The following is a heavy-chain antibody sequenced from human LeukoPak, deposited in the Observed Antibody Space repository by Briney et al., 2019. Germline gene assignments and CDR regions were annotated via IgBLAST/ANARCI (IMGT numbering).Heavy chain of an antibody. CDR2: IYYSGRI. V-gene: IGHV4-59*01. CDR1: GGSISSYY. CDR3: ARVDPDSSSTLEVFDY. J-gene: IGHJ4*02. D-gene: IGHD6-6*01. Sequence: SETLSLTCTVSGGSISSYYWSWIRQPPGKGLEWIGYIYYSGRINYNPSSKSRVTISSDTSKNQLSLKPSSVTAADTAVYYCARVDPDSSSTLEVFDYWAQGTLVTVSS.